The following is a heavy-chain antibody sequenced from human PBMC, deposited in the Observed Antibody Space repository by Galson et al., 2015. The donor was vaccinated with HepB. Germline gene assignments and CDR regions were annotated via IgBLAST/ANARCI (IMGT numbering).Heavy chain of an antibody. CDR2: VISSGGNT. J-gene: IGHJ4*02. CDR1: GFTFSSFA. Sequence: SLRLSCAASGFTFSSFAMSWVRQAPGRGLEWVSGVISSGGNTYYADSVKGRFTISRDNSKNTLYLQMNSLRAEDTAVYYCVKDPSRGYCSGLSCHVWGQGSLVTVSS. D-gene: IGHD2-15*01. CDR3: VKDPSRGYCSGLSCHV. V-gene: IGHV3-23*01.